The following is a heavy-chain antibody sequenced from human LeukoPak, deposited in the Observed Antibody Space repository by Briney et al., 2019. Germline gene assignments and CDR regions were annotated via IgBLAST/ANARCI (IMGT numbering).Heavy chain of an antibody. D-gene: IGHD2-15*01. J-gene: IGHJ4*02. Sequence: PSETLSLTCGVSGGSFSGYLWSWIRQSPGKGLEWIGEVSSPGTSNYSPSLKGRATISVGTSNTQFSLKLTSVTAADTAVYYCARSRGNYCSGGSCYPLDQWGQGILVIVSS. CDR3: ARSRGNYCSGGSCYPLDQ. V-gene: IGHV4-34*01. CDR1: GGSFSGYL. CDR2: VSSPGTS.